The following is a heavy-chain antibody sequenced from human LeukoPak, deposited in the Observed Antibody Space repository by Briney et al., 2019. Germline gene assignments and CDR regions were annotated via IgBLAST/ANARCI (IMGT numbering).Heavy chain of an antibody. V-gene: IGHV1-69*13. CDR2: IIPIFGTA. CDR3: ASRLHSSGWYEGDY. D-gene: IGHD6-19*01. CDR1: GGTFSSYA. Sequence: SVKVSCKASGGTFSSYAISWVRQAPGQGLEWMGGIIPIFGTANYAQKFQGRVTITADGSTSTAYMELSSLRSEDTAVYYCASRLHSSGWYEGDYWGQGTLVTVSS. J-gene: IGHJ4*02.